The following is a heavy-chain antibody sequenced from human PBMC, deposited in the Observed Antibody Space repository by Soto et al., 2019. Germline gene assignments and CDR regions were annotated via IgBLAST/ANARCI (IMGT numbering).Heavy chain of an antibody. CDR1: GGSINSGSYY. Sequence: PSETLSLTCTVSGGSINSGSYYWSWIRQHPGQGXEXIXXXYXSXTXYXXXXLQSRVTISADTSKSHLSLRLRFVTAADTAVYYCVRGSSSYQFDYWGQGTLVTVSS. J-gene: IGHJ4*02. CDR3: VRGSSSYQFDY. V-gene: IGHV4-31*03. D-gene: IGHD6-6*01. CDR2: XYXSXTX.